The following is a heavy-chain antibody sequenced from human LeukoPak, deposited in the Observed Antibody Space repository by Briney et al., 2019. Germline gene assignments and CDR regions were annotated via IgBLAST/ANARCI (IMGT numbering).Heavy chain of an antibody. D-gene: IGHD3-10*01. CDR1: GASISSGYW. CDR3: ARDDTGVIRGIRFHY. CDR2: IYHSGST. V-gene: IGHV4-4*02. Sequence: RSETLSLTCAVSGASISSGYWWSWVRQPPGKGLEWIGEIYHSGSTNHNPSLKSRVIISVDKSKSQFSLNLSSVTAADTAVYYCARDDTGVIRGIRFHYWGQDTLVTVSS. J-gene: IGHJ4*02.